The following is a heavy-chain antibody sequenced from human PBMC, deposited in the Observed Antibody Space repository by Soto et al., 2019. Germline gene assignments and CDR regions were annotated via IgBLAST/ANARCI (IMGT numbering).Heavy chain of an antibody. CDR1: GCTGSSKY. CDR2: VYSGGST. D-gene: IGHD4-17*01. Sequence: GALTLNCADFGCTGSSKYMSWVRQAPGKGLEWVAVVYSGGSTYYADSLKSRFTISRDNSRNTLSLQLNILTAEDTAVYYCASSPWPYGDGFPDYSG. J-gene: IGHJ4*01. V-gene: IGHV3-53*01. CDR3: ASSPWPYGDGFPDY.